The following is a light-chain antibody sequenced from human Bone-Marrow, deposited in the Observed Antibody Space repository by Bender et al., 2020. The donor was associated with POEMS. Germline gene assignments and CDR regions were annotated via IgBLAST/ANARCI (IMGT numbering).Light chain of an antibody. CDR1: SSEIGGYNY. V-gene: IGLV2-11*01. J-gene: IGLJ3*02. CDR3: CSYAGRYSGV. CDR2: DGS. Sequence: QSALTQPASVSGSPGQSVTISCTGTSSEIGGYNYVSWYQHHPGKAPKLMIYDGSKPPSGVSYRFCVSKSGNTASLTIWGLQAEDEADYHCCSYAGRYSGVFGGGTKLPVL.